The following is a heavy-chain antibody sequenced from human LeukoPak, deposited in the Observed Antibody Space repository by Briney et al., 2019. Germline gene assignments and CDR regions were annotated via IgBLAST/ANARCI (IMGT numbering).Heavy chain of an antibody. CDR1: GYTFTSYG. D-gene: IGHD2-8*01. J-gene: IGHJ4*02. CDR3: AGVASSGHAIVVRPDFDY. Sequence: ASVKVSCKASGYTFTSYGISWVRQAPGQGLEWMGWISAYNGNTNYAQKLQGRVTMTTDTSTTTVYMEMRSLRTDDTAVYYCAGVASSGHAIVVRPDFDYWGQGTLVTVSS. V-gene: IGHV1-18*01. CDR2: ISAYNGNT.